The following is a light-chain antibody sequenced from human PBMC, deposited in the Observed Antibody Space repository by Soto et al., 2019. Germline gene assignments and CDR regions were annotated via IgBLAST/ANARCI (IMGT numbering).Light chain of an antibody. Sequence: IVLTQSPGTLSLSPGERATLSCRASQSLNSGYLAWYQQKPGQAPRLLIYGASSRATGIPDRFSGSVSGPDFTFTLTISRLEPEDFAVYYCQQYGSSLRTFGQGTKVDIK. J-gene: IGKJ1*01. CDR1: QSLNSGY. V-gene: IGKV3-20*01. CDR3: QQYGSSLRT. CDR2: GAS.